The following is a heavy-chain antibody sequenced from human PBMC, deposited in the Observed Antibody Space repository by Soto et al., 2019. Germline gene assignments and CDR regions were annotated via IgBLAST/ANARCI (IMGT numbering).Heavy chain of an antibody. CDR1: GDSVSSNSAA. CDR2: TYYRSKWYN. Sequence: PSQTLSLTCAISGDSVSSNSAAWNWIRQSPSRGLEWLGRTYYRSKWYNDYAVSVKRRITINPDTSKNQFSLQLNSVTPEDTAVYYCARDRWYCSSTSCYANWYFDLWGRGTLVTVSS. V-gene: IGHV6-1*01. J-gene: IGHJ2*01. CDR3: ARDRWYCSSTSCYANWYFDL. D-gene: IGHD2-2*01.